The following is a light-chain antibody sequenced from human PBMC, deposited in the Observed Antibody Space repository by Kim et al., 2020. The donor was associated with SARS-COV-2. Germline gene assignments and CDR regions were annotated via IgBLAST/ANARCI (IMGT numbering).Light chain of an antibody. CDR3: AAWDDSLDGWV. Sequence: GQRVTISCSGSSSNIGSNTVNWYHQLPGTAPKLLIHINTQRPSGVPDRFSGSKSGTSASLAITGLQSEDEADYYCAAWDDSLDGWVFGGGTQLTVL. CDR2: INT. J-gene: IGLJ3*02. V-gene: IGLV1-44*01. CDR1: SSNIGSNT.